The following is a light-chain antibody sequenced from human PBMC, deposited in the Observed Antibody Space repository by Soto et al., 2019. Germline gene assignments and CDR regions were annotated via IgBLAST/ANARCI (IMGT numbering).Light chain of an antibody. V-gene: IGLV2-23*01. CDR2: EAN. CDR1: SSDIGNYDL. Sequence: SALTQPASVYGSPGQSITISCTGTSSDIGNYDLVSCYQQHPGKAPKLMIYEANKRPSGVSSRFSGSKSGNMASLTISGLQAEDESDYYCCSYAGSNTHVFGTGTKVTVL. CDR3: CSYAGSNTHV. J-gene: IGLJ1*01.